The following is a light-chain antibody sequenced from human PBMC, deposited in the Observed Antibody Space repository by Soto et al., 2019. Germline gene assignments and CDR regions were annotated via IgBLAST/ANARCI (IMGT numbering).Light chain of an antibody. CDR2: AAS. CDR1: QHISSY. CDR3: QQLNSYPLT. V-gene: IGKV1-9*01. Sequence: DIQLIRSPSFLSTSVGDRVTITCRASQHISSYLAWYQQTPGQAPKLLIFAASTLQSGVPSRFSGSGSGTDVTLTISSLQPEDFAVYYCQQLNSYPLTFGPGTKVDIK. J-gene: IGKJ3*01.